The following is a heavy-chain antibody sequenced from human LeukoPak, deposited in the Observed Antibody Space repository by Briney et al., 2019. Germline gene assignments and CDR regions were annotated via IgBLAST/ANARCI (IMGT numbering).Heavy chain of an antibody. CDR2: INHSGST. Sequence: SETLSLTCAVYGGSFSNYYWSWIRQPPGKGLEWIGGINHSGSTNYNPSLKSRLTISVDTSKNQFSLKVGSVTAADTAVYYCARWRGYSNNWGTYYYDMDVWGQGTTVIVAS. D-gene: IGHD6-13*01. CDR3: ARWRGYSNNWGTYYYDMDV. CDR1: GGSFSNYY. V-gene: IGHV4-34*01. J-gene: IGHJ6*02.